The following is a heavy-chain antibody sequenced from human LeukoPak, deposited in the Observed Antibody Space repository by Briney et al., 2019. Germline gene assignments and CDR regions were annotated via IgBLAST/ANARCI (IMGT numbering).Heavy chain of an antibody. J-gene: IGHJ3*02. D-gene: IGHD5-24*01. CDR2: IKQDGSEE. CDR3: ARDGYNLAAAFDI. V-gene: IGHV3-7*01. Sequence: GGSLRLSCAVSGVNFSSYWMSWVRQAPGKGLEWVANIKQDGSEEYYVDSVKDRFTISTDNAKNSLYLQMNSLRAEDTAVYYCARDGYNLAAAFDIWGQGTMVTVSS. CDR1: GVNFSSYW.